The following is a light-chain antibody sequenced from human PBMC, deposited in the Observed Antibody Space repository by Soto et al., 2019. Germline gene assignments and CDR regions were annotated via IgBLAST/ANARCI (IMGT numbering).Light chain of an antibody. J-gene: IGKJ4*01. Sequence: VVKQSATAVSVSPGEGATLSCRASQSVGSLVAWYQQKPGQAPRLIIYGASIRATGIPDRFSGSESETDFTLTISRLEPEDFALYYCQQYSSSPLTFGGGTKV. CDR3: QQYSSSPLT. V-gene: IGKV3-20*01. CDR1: QSVGSL. CDR2: GAS.